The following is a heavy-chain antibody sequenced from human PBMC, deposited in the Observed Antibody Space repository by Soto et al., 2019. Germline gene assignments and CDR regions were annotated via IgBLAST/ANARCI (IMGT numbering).Heavy chain of an antibody. J-gene: IGHJ3*01. D-gene: IGHD3-10*01. CDR2: ISSSGSTT. CDR3: ATRSGGGGAFDF. CDR1: GFTFYTYE. V-gene: IGHV3-48*03. Sequence: GGCLRRSCAASGFTFYTYEMNWVRQAPGKGLEWVSYISSSGSTTYYADSVKGRFTISRDNAKNSLYLQMNSLRAEDTAIYYCATRSGGGGAFDFWGQGTMVTVSS.